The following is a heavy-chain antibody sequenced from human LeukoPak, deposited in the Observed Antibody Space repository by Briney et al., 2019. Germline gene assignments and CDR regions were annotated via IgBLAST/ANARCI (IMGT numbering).Heavy chain of an antibody. V-gene: IGHV3-7*01. CDR2: IKQDGSEK. CDR1: TXXSXW. Sequence: TXXSXWXXWVRRAPGKGLEWVANIKQDGSEKYYVDSVKGRFTISRDNAKNSLYLQMNSLRAEDTAVYYCARSGQASFDYWGQGTLVTVSS. D-gene: IGHD3-10*01. J-gene: IGHJ4*02. CDR3: ARSGQASFDY.